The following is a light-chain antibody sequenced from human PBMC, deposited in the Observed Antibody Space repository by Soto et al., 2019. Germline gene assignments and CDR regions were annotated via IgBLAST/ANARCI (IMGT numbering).Light chain of an antibody. CDR1: QSVSNNY. CDR2: GAS. J-gene: IGKJ1*01. Sequence: IGLTQSARTLSLSPEERATLSCRASQSVSNNYLAWYQQKPGQAPRRLIYGASTRATGIPDRFSGTGSGTEFTLTISCLQSEDFALYYCQQYSYCPLTFGQGTKVDIK. V-gene: IGKV3-20*01. CDR3: QQYSYCPLT.